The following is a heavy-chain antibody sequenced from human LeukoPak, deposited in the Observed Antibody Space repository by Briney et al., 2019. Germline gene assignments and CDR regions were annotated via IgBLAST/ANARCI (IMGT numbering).Heavy chain of an antibody. Sequence: SETLSLTCAVYGGSFSGYYWSWIRQPPGKGLEWIGEINHSGSTNYNPSLKSRVTISVDTSKNQFSLKLSSVTAADTAVYYCARGHYFTASTPYFDYWGQGTLVTVSS. J-gene: IGHJ4*02. CDR1: GGSFSGYY. CDR2: INHSGST. D-gene: IGHD2/OR15-2a*01. CDR3: ARGHYFTASTPYFDY. V-gene: IGHV4-34*01.